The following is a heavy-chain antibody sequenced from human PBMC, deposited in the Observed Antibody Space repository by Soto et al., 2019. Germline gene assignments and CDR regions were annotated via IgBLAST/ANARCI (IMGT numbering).Heavy chain of an antibody. CDR1: GGSFSGYY. CDR3: ASMIGDPVLSFDS. V-gene: IGHV4-34*01. J-gene: IGHJ5*01. CDR2: INHSGST. Sequence: SETLSLTCAVYGGSFSGYYWSWIRQPPGKGLEWIGEINHSGSTNYNPSLKSRVTISVDTSKNQFSLKLSSVTAADTAVYYCASMIGDPVLSFDSWGQGTLVTVSS. D-gene: IGHD3-10*02.